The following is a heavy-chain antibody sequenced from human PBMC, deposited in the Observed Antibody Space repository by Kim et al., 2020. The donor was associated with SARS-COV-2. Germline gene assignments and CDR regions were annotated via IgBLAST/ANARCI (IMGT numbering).Heavy chain of an antibody. CDR2: INSDGSSA. J-gene: IGHJ2*01. V-gene: IGHV3-74*01. CDR3: ARDGGVAGHDWYFDL. D-gene: IGHD3-16*01. Sequence: GGSLRLSCAVSGFTFSSYWMHWVRQAPGKGLVWVSRINSDGSSATHADSVEGRFTGSRDNAKNTLYLQMNSLRPEDTAVYYCARDGGVAGHDWYFDLWDRGTLVTVSS. CDR1: GFTFSSYW.